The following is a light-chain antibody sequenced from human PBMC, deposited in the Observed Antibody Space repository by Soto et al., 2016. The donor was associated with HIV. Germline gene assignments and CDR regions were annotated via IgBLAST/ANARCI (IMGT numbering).Light chain of an antibody. V-gene: IGLV3-1*01. CDR2: QDN. CDR1: KLGNKY. J-gene: IGLJ2*01. CDR3: QAWDSGIAV. Sequence: SYDLTQLPSVSVSPGQTASITCSGNKLGNKYACWYQQKPGQSPVLVMYQDNKRPSGIPERFSGSDSGNTATLTISGTQSMDEADYFCQAWDSGIAVFGGGTKLTVL.